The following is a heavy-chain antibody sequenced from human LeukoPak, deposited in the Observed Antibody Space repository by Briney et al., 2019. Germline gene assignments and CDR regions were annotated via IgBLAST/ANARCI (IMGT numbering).Heavy chain of an antibody. J-gene: IGHJ6*03. CDR1: GGSFSGYY. Sequence: PSETLSLTCAVYGGSFSGYYWSWIRQPPGKGLEWIGEINHSGSTNYNPSLKSRVTISVDTSKNQFSLKLSSVTAADTAVYYCARRGSQTMINYMDVWGKGTTVTVSS. V-gene: IGHV4-34*01. D-gene: IGHD3-22*01. CDR2: INHSGST. CDR3: ARRGSQTMINYMDV.